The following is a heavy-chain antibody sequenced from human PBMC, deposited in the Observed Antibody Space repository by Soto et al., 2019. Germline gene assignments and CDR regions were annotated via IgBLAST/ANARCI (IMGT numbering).Heavy chain of an antibody. CDR1: GFTFSTSA. V-gene: IGHV3-33*06. Sequence: QVQLVESGGGVVQPGRSLRLSCAASGFTFSTSAMHWVRQAPGKGLEWLATIWYDGGNKYYADSVQGRFTISRDNSKITLGLQMDSLRAEDTALYYCAKASTPYWYLDLWGRGTLVTVSS. CDR3: AKASTPYWYLDL. CDR2: IWYDGGNK. J-gene: IGHJ2*01.